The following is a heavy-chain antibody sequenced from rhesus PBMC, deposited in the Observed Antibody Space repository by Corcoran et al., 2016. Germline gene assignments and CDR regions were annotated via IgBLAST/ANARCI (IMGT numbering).Heavy chain of an antibody. V-gene: IGHV4-80*01. CDR2: INGNSGTT. CDR3: ARYVTPYYSGSYQPHFDY. J-gene: IGHJ4*01. Sequence: QVQLQESGPGLMKPSETLSLTCAVSGGFFSSHWWSWIRQLPGKGRERSGAINGNSGTTNYHPSLKIRVTISQDASKNQCSLKLSSVTAADTAVYYCARYVTPYYSGSYQPHFDYWGQGVLVTVSS. CDR1: GGFFSSHW. D-gene: IGHD3-16*01.